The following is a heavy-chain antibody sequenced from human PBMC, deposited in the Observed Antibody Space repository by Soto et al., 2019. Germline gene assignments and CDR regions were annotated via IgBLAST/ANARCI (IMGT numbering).Heavy chain of an antibody. V-gene: IGHV3-23*01. D-gene: IGHD3-16*01. Sequence: PGVPLRLSCVASGFPFSSYAMSWVRQTPGQGLEWVSGISGSGVLTYYADSVKGRFTISRDNSNNTLSLQVHSLRVEDTAVYFCAKGGYYSVFDIWGQGTMVTVSS. CDR1: GFPFSSYA. CDR3: AKGGYYSVFDI. J-gene: IGHJ3*02. CDR2: ISGSGVLT.